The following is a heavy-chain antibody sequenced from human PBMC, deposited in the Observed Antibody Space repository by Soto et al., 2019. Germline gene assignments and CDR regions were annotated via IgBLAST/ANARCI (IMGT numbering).Heavy chain of an antibody. CDR3: ARRWG. D-gene: IGHD1-26*01. V-gene: IGHV3-66*01. Sequence: EVQLVESWGGLVQPGGSLRLSCAASGFIVSSNYMSWVRQAPGKGPEWVALIYSGGTTHYAESVKGRFTISRDKSKNTLYLQMNSLIAEDTAVYYCARRWGWGHGTMVTVSS. J-gene: IGHJ3*01. CDR1: GFIVSSNY. CDR2: IYSGGTT.